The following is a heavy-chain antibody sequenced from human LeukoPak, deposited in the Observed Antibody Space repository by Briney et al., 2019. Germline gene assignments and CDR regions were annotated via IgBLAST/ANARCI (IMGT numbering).Heavy chain of an antibody. CDR1: GYTFTGYY. V-gene: IGHV1-2*02. CDR3: AREGITGTKRAFDI. CDR2: INPNSGGT. Sequence: GASVKVSCKASGYTFTGYYMHWVRQAPGQGLEWMGWINPNSGGTNYAQKFQGRVTMTRDTSISTAYMELSRLRSDDTAVYYCAREGITGTKRAFDIWGQGTVVTVSS. D-gene: IGHD1-20*01. J-gene: IGHJ3*02.